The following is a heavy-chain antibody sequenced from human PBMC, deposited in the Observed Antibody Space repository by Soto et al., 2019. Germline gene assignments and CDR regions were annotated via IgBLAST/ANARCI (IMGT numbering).Heavy chain of an antibody. CDR2: ISGSGGST. CDR3: AKKFKDSYSSSWYRHYYYYYGMDV. Sequence: LRLSCAASGFTFSSYAMSWVRQAPGKGLEWVSAISGSGGSTYYADSVKGRFTISRDNSKNTLYLQMNSLRAEDTAVYYCAKKFKDSYSSSWYRHYYYYYGMDVWGQGTTVTVSS. CDR1: GFTFSSYA. J-gene: IGHJ6*02. V-gene: IGHV3-23*01. D-gene: IGHD6-13*01.